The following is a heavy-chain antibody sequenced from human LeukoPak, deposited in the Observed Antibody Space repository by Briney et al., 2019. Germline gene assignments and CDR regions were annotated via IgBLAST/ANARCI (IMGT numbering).Heavy chain of an antibody. CDR1: GFTFSSYA. CDR2: ISGSGGST. CDR3: AKCPYGSGTHNWFDP. V-gene: IGHV3-23*01. Sequence: PGGSLRLSCAASGFTFSSYAMSWVRQAPGKGLEWVSGISGSGGSTYYAASVKGRFTISRDNPKNTLYLQMNSLRAEDTAAYYCAKCPYGSGTHNWFDPWGQGTLVTVSS. J-gene: IGHJ5*02. D-gene: IGHD3-10*01.